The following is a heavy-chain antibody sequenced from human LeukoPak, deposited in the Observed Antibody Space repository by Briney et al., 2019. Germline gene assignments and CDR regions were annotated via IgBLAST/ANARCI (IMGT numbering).Heavy chain of an antibody. V-gene: IGHV3-23*01. D-gene: IGHD3-22*01. CDR3: ACDCYDSSGYYPY. J-gene: IGHJ4*02. Sequence: GGSLRLACAASGFTFSSYAMSWVRQAPGKGLEGGPAISGSGGSTYYADSVKGRFTISRDNSKNTLYLQMNGLRAEGTAVYYCACDCYDSSGYYPYWRQGTLVTVSS. CDR2: ISGSGGST. CDR1: GFTFSSYA.